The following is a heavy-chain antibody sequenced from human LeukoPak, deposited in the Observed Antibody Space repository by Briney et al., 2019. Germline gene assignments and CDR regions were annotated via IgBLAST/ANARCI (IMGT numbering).Heavy chain of an antibody. Sequence: GGSLRLSCAASGFTFSSYEMNWVRQAPGKGLEWVAVISYDGSNKYYADSVKGRFTISRDNSKNTLYLQMNSLRAEDTAVYYCAKDRAYCGGDCSPTYYYYYMDVWGKGTTVTVSS. D-gene: IGHD2-21*02. V-gene: IGHV3-30*18. CDR2: ISYDGSNK. CDR3: AKDRAYCGGDCSPTYYYYYMDV. CDR1: GFTFSSYE. J-gene: IGHJ6*03.